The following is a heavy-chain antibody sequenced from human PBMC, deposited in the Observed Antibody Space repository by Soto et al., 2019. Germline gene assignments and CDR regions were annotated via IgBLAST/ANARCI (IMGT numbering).Heavy chain of an antibody. CDR2: INAGNGNT. CDR3: ARSITMVRGVTVNWFDP. J-gene: IGHJ5*02. CDR1: GYTFTSYA. Sequence: GASVKVSCKASGYTFTSYAMHWVRQAPGQRLEWMGWINAGNGNTKYSQRFQGRVTITRDTSASTAYMELSSLRSEDTAVYYCARSITMVRGVTVNWFDPWGQGTLVTVSS. V-gene: IGHV1-3*01. D-gene: IGHD3-10*01.